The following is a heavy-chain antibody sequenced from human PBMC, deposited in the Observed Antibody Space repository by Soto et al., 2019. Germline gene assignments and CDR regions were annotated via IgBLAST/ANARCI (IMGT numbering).Heavy chain of an antibody. CDR2: VSHGGST. J-gene: IGHJ6*02. CDR1: GGSLSSYY. D-gene: IGHD3-10*01. Sequence: QVQLQQWGAGLLKPSETLSLTCVVSGGSLSSYYWTWIRQPPGKGLEFIGEVSHGGSTNYNPSLKSRITLSVDTSKNQFSLKLSSVTAADTAMYYCAGKGFFYYRALDVWGQGTTVTVSS. V-gene: IGHV4-34*01. CDR3: AGKGFFYYRALDV.